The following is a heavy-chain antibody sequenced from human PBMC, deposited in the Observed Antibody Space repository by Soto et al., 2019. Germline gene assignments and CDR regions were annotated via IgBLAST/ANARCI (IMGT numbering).Heavy chain of an antibody. V-gene: IGHV4-38-2*01. Sequence: SETLSLTCAVSGYFFSSDYFWGWIRQPPGKGLEWIGSVYQSGSTYYNPSLKSRVSTSVDTSKNQFSLKLSSVTAADTAKYFCAKTIVPAAVRPIDYWGLGTLVTVSS. CDR1: GYFFSSDYF. CDR3: AKTIVPAAVRPIDY. CDR2: VYQSGST. D-gene: IGHD2-2*01. J-gene: IGHJ4*02.